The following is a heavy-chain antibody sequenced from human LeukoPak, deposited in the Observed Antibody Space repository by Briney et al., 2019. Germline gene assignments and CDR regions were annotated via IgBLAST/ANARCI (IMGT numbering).Heavy chain of an antibody. CDR1: GGSFSGYY. V-gene: IGHV4-34*01. CDR2: INHSGGT. Sequence: PSETLSLTCAVYGGSFSGYYWSWIRQPPGKGLEWIGEINHSGGTKYNPSLKSRVTISVDTSKNQFSLKLSSVTAADTAVYYCARDVKSRRRQWFGELSVYYYYYMDVWGKGTTVTISS. J-gene: IGHJ6*03. D-gene: IGHD3-10*01. CDR3: ARDVKSRRRQWFGELSVYYYYYMDV.